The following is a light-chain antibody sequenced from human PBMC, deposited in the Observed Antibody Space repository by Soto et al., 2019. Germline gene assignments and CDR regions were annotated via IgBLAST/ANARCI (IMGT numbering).Light chain of an antibody. J-gene: IGLJ1*01. Sequence: QSVLTQPASVSGTPGQSITISCTGTSSDVGGYNYVSWYQQHPGKAPKLMIYEVTNRPSGVSNRFSGSKSGNRASLTISGLQADDEADYYCSSYSSSSTLCVFGSGTKVTVL. CDR3: SSYSSSSTLCV. V-gene: IGLV2-14*01. CDR2: EVT. CDR1: SSDVGGYNY.